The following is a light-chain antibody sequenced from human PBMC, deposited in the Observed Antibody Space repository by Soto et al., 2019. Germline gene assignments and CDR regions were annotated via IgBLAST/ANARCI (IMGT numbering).Light chain of an antibody. V-gene: IGKV1-8*01. Sequence: AIRMTQSPSSFSASTGDRVTITCRASQGISSYLAWYQQKPGKAPKLLIYAASTWQSGVPSRFSGSGSGTDFTLTISCLQSEDFATYYCQQYYSYLITFGQGTRLEI. CDR3: QQYYSYLIT. CDR2: AAS. J-gene: IGKJ5*01. CDR1: QGISSY.